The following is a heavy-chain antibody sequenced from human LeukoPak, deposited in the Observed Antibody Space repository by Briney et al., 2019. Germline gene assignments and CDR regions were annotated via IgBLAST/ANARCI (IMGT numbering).Heavy chain of an antibody. CDR1: GDTFSRYA. J-gene: IGHJ4*02. Sequence: ASVKVSCKASGDTFSRYAISWVRQAPGQGLEWMGIINPSGGSTSYAQKFQGRVTMTRDTSTSTVYMELSSLRSEDTAVYYCARNVVGANQFDYWGQGTLVTVSS. CDR2: INPSGGST. CDR3: ARNVVGANQFDY. D-gene: IGHD2-15*01. V-gene: IGHV1-46*01.